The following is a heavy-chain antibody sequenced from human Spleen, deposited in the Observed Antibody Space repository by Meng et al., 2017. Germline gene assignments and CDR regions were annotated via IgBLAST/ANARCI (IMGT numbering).Heavy chain of an antibody. V-gene: IGHV6-1*01. CDR2: TYYRSKWYN. CDR1: GDSVSSNSAA. J-gene: IGHJ6*02. D-gene: IGHD7-27*01. Sequence: SETLSLTCAISGDSVSSNSAAWNWIRQSPSRGLEWLGRTYYRSKWYNDYAVSVKSRITINPDTSKNQFSLQLNSVTPEDTAVYYCARDFPGRTINWGRSGRYYYGMDVWGQGTTVTVSS. CDR3: ARDFPGRTINWGRSGRYYYGMDV.